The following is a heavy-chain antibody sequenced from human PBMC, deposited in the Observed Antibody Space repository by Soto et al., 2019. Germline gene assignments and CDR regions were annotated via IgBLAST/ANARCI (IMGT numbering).Heavy chain of an antibody. D-gene: IGHD1-1*01. Sequence: GGSLRLSSAASGFTISSNAMYWVRQAPGKGLEWVSAISDRGATTHYADSVKGRFTISRDTSKNTLYLQLNTLRADDTAVYYCGKDKPGTTSFDYWGQGTLVTVSS. J-gene: IGHJ4*02. CDR2: ISDRGATT. V-gene: IGHV3-23*01. CDR1: GFTISSNA. CDR3: GKDKPGTTSFDY.